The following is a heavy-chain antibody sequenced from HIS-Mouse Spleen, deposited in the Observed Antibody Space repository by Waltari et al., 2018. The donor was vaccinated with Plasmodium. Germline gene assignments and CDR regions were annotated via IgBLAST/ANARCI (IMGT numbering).Heavy chain of an antibody. D-gene: IGHD6-6*01. CDR3: ARTTYSSSSAKYYYYGMDV. CDR2: IDWDDDK. Sequence: QVTLRESGPALVKPTQTLTLTCTLSGFSLSTSGMCENWLRQPPAKALEWLARIDWDDDKYYSTSLKTRLTISKDTSKNQVVLTMTNMDPVDTATYYCARTTYSSSSAKYYYYGMDVWGQGTTVTVSS. J-gene: IGHJ6*02. V-gene: IGHV2-70*15. CDR1: GFSLSTSGMC.